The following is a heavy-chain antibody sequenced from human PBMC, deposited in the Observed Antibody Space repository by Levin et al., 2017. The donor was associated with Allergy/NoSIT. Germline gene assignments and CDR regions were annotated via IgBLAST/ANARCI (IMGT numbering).Heavy chain of an antibody. J-gene: IGHJ5*02. CDR2: MFYSGSP. CDR1: GGSVTSSGDF. V-gene: IGHV4-39*01. CDR3: ARHLNTIIRGVITS. Sequence: KPSETLSLTCTVSGGSVTSSGDFWGWIRQSPGTGLEWIGSMFYSGSPYYNPSLKSRVTISLDTSNNQFSLRLNSVTAADTAVYYCARHLNTIIRGVITSWGQGTLVTVSS. D-gene: IGHD3-10*01.